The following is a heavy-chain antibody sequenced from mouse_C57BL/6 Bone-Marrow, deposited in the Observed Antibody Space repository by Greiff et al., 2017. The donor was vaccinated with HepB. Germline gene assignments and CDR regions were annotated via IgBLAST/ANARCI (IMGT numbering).Heavy chain of an antibody. J-gene: IGHJ1*03. D-gene: IGHD2-2*01. CDR3: ARWGYDGRPHWYFDV. CDR2: INPSNGGT. V-gene: IGHV1-53*01. CDR1: GYTFTSYW. Sequence: VQLQQPGTELVKPGASVKLSCKASGYTFTSYWMHWVKQRPGQGLEWIGNINPSNGGTNYNEKFKSKATLTVDKSSSTAYMQLSSLTSEDSAVYYCARWGYDGRPHWYFDVWGTGTTVTVSS.